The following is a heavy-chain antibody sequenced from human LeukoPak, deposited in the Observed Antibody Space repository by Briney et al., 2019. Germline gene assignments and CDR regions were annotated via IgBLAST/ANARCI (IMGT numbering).Heavy chain of an antibody. CDR2: IYYSGST. J-gene: IGHJ4*02. CDR1: GGSISSYY. Sequence: SETLSLTCTVSGGSISSYYWSWIRQPPGKGLEWIGYIYYSGSTNYNPSLKSRVTISVDTSKNQFSLKLSSVTAADTAVYYCARGSGYCGGDCKRGYFDYWGQGTLVTVSS. V-gene: IGHV4-59*01. D-gene: IGHD2-21*02. CDR3: ARGSGYCGGDCKRGYFDY.